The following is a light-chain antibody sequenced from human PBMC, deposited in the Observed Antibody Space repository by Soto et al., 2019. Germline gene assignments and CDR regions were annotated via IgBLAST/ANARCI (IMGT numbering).Light chain of an antibody. Sequence: QSVLTQPGSVSGSPGQSITISCTGTSSDVGGYNFVSWYQQHLGEAPKLVMFDVSNRPSGISSRFSGSKSGNTASLTISGLQAEDEAVYYCSSYTSSTTVYVFGAGTKVTVL. V-gene: IGLV2-14*03. CDR3: SSYTSSTTVYV. J-gene: IGLJ1*01. CDR1: SSDVGGYNF. CDR2: DVS.